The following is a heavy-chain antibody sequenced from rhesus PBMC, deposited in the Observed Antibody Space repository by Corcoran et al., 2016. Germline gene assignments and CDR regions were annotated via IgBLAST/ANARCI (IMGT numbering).Heavy chain of an antibody. Sequence: EVHLVQSGAAVKKLGASEKISCKASGSTFPAPYLPRGGQDPGKGLEEMGSVDPEDGEAIHAQKCQDRVTITPDTSTDTADMELSSLRSEDTAVYYCATGKSYSNDVFDYWGQGVLVTVSS. D-gene: IGHD4-23*01. V-gene: IGHV1-111*02. J-gene: IGHJ4*01. CDR3: ATGKSYSNDVFDY. CDR1: GSTFPAPY. CDR2: VDPEDGEA.